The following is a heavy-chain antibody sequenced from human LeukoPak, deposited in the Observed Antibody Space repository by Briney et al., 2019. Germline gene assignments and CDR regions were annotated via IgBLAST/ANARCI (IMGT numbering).Heavy chain of an antibody. J-gene: IGHJ4*02. V-gene: IGHV4-34*01. CDR2: MHRDGRS. D-gene: IGHD3-10*01. CDR1: AGSLSSYY. CDR3: ARGIKRYYYYGLGSFPYDS. Sequence: PSETLSLTCAVYAGSLSSYYWSWVRQSPGKGLEWIGEMHRDGRSDYNPSLGSRVTISVDASKNQFSLYLRSMTAADTAVYYCARGIKRYYYYGLGSFPYDSWGQGSLVTVS.